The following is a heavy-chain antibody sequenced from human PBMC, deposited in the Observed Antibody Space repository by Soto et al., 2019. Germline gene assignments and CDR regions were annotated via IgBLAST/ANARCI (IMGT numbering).Heavy chain of an antibody. V-gene: IGHV3-33*01. CDR3: ARDKALDGMDV. CDR2: IWHDGSNQ. Sequence: QEQLVESGGGVVQPGRSLRLSCAVSGFTFSRHGMHWVRQAPGKGLEWVAVIWHDGSNQVYADSVKGRFTISRDNSKNTLYLPLNGLRVEDTAVYYCARDKALDGMDVWGQGTMVTVSS. J-gene: IGHJ6*02. CDR1: GFTFSRHG.